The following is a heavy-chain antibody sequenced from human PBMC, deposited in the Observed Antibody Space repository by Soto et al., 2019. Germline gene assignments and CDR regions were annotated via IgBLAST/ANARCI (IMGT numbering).Heavy chain of an antibody. J-gene: IGHJ6*02. CDR3: ARHGRMGDYGYGYYYGMDV. Sequence: QLQLQESGPGLVKPSETLSLPCTVSGGSISSSSYYWGWIRQPPGKGLEWIGSIYYSGSTYYNPSLKRRVTISVDTSKNQFSLKLSSVTAADTAVYYCARHGRMGDYGYGYYYGMDVWGQGTTVTVSS. CDR1: GGSISSSSYY. CDR2: IYYSGST. D-gene: IGHD4-17*01. V-gene: IGHV4-39*01.